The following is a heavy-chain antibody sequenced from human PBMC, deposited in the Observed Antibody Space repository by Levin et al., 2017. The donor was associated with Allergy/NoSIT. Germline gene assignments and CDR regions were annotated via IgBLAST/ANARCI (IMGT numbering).Heavy chain of an antibody. CDR3: ARGVVVAATRHYFDY. CDR1: GYTFTSYG. Sequence: ASVKVSCKASGYTFTSYGISWVRQAPGQGLEWMGWISAYNGNTNYAQKLQGRVTMTTDTSTSTAYMELRSLRSDDTAVYYCARGVVVAATRHYFDYWGQGTLVTVSS. J-gene: IGHJ4*02. V-gene: IGHV1-18*01. CDR2: ISAYNGNT. D-gene: IGHD2-15*01.